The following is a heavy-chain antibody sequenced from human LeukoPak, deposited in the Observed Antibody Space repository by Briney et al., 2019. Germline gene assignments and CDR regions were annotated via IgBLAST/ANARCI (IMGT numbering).Heavy chain of an antibody. D-gene: IGHD1-26*01. CDR2: ISDSGSKT. CDR1: GFTFSSYA. CDR3: AKDWSCDY. Sequence: GGSLRLSCAASGFTFSSYAMTWVRQAPGKGLEWVSAISDSGSKTHYADSVKGRFTISRDNSKNTVYLQMNSLRAEDTALYYCAKDWSCDYWGQGTLVTASS. J-gene: IGHJ4*02. V-gene: IGHV3-23*01.